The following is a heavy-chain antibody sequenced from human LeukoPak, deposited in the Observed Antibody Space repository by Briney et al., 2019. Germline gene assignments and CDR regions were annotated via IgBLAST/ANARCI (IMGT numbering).Heavy chain of an antibody. CDR1: GDSISTYY. CDR3: ARDTNGGYDNGKYYYYYYYMDV. J-gene: IGHJ6*03. V-gene: IGHV4-59*01. Sequence: SETLSLTCTVSGDSISTYYWSWIRQPPGKGLEWIGYIYYSGITNYNPSLKSRVSISVDTSKNQFSLRLSSVTAADTAVYYCARDTNGGYDNGKYYYYYYYMDVWGKGTTVTVSS. CDR2: IYYSGIT. D-gene: IGHD5-12*01.